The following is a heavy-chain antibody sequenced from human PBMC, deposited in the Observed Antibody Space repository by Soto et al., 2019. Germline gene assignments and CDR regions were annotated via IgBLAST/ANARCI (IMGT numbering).Heavy chain of an antibody. CDR2: IVVGSGNT. Sequence: GASVKVSCKASGFTFTSSAVPWVRQARGQRLERIGWIVVGSGNTNYAQKFQKRVTITRDMSTSTAYMELRSLRSEDTAVYYCAVAYYDSSGYYSVGAMIAFDVWGQGTMVTVSS. J-gene: IGHJ3*01. D-gene: IGHD3-22*01. CDR3: AVAYYDSSGYYSVGAMIAFDV. V-gene: IGHV1-58*01. CDR1: GFTFTSSA.